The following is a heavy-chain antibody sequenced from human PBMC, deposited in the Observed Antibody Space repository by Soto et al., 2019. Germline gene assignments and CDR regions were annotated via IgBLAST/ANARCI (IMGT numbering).Heavy chain of an antibody. CDR1: GFTFRNQD. Sequence: EVQLLESGGGLVQPGGSLRLTCVASGFTFRNQDMRWVRQAPGKGLEWVSGISDRGGVTYYADSVKGRFTISRDNAKNTLYLQMNNLRANDTAVYYCAKDRQFRSYYESAGHYNDWGQGTLVTVSS. J-gene: IGHJ4*02. CDR2: ISDRGGVT. CDR3: AKDRQFRSYYESAGHYND. D-gene: IGHD3-22*01. V-gene: IGHV3-23*01.